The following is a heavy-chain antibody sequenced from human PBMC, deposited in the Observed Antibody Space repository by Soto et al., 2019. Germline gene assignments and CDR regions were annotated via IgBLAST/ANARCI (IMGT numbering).Heavy chain of an antibody. D-gene: IGHD6-6*01. CDR1: GFTFSSYW. V-gene: IGHV3-23*01. CDR3: GVISSSSGSSYGMDV. CDR2: INHSGGGT. J-gene: IGHJ6*02. Sequence: GGSLRLSCAASGFTFSSYWMSWVRQAPGKGLEWVSTINHSGGGTYYADSVKGRFTISRDNSKNTLYLEMNSLRAEDTAVYYCGVISSSSGSSYGMDVWGQGTTVTVSS.